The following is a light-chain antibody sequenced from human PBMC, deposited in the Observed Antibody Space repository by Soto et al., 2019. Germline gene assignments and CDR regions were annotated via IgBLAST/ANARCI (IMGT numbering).Light chain of an antibody. J-gene: IGLJ1*01. Sequence: QSVLTQPPSVSAAPGQKVTISCSGSSSNIGGNSVSWYQQLPGTAPKLLIYDDNKRPSGIPDRFSGSKSGTSATLGITGFQTGDEADYYCGSCDSSLSGYVFGTGTKVTVL. CDR2: DDN. V-gene: IGLV1-51*01. CDR3: GSCDSSLSGYV. CDR1: SSNIGGNS.